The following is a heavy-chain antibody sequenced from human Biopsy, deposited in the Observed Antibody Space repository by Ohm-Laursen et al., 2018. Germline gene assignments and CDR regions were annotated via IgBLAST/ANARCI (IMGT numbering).Heavy chain of an antibody. V-gene: IGHV1-8*01. CDR1: GYTFISYD. Sequence: SVKVSCKASGYTFISYDIDWVRQATGQGLEWMGWMNPNSGKTGYAQKFQGRVTMTTNTSVNTAYMELTSLRSEDTAVYYCAATSTLYYYYYAMDVWDQGTTITVSS. CDR2: MNPNSGKT. CDR3: AATSTLYYYYYAMDV. J-gene: IGHJ6*02.